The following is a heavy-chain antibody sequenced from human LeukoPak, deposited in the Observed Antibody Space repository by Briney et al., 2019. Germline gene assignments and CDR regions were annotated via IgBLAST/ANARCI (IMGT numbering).Heavy chain of an antibody. CDR3: ARDLDEEYSSSGSLDY. D-gene: IGHD6-13*01. Sequence: ASVKVSCKASGYTFTSYYMHWVRQAPGQGLEWMGWINPNSGGTNYAQKFQGRVTMTRDTSISTAYMELSRLRSDDTAVYYCARDLDEEYSSSGSLDYWGQGTLVTVSS. CDR2: INPNSGGT. V-gene: IGHV1-2*02. CDR1: GYTFTSYY. J-gene: IGHJ4*02.